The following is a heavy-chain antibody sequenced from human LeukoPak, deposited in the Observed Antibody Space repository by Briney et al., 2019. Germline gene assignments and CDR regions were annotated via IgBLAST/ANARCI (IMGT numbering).Heavy chain of an antibody. CDR3: AKGGWLEY. J-gene: IGHJ4*02. D-gene: IGHD6-19*01. CDR1: GFTFSSYD. Sequence: GGSLRLSCAASGFTFSSYDMHWVRQAPGKGLEWVSAISTLDGSTYYADSVKGRFTISRDNSKNTLYLQMNSLRAEDTAIYYCAKGGWLEYWGQGTLVTVSS. V-gene: IGHV3-23*01. CDR2: ISTLDGST.